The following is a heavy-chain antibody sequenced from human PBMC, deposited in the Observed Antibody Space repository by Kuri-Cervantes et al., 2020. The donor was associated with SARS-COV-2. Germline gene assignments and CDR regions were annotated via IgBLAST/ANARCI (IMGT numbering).Heavy chain of an antibody. Sequence: GESLKISCAASGFTFSSYEMNWVRLAPGKGLEWVSYISSSGSTIYYADSVKGRFTISRDNAKNSLYLQMNSLRAEDTAVYYCARDAYCGGDCYWLAFDIWGQETMVTVSS. CDR3: ARDAYCGGDCYWLAFDI. J-gene: IGHJ3*02. D-gene: IGHD2-21*01. CDR1: GFTFSSYE. V-gene: IGHV3-48*03. CDR2: ISSSGSTI.